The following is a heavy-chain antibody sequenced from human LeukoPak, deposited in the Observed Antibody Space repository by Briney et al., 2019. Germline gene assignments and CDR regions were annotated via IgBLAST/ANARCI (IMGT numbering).Heavy chain of an antibody. CDR3: ARESVVVIDY. Sequence: GALRLSCVASGFSVSNKYMSWVRQAPGKGLEWISIIYRDGTSYYADSVKGRFTISRDNSRNTLYLQLNSLRPEDTAVYYCARESVVVIDYWGQGTLVTVSS. V-gene: IGHV3-53*01. J-gene: IGHJ4*02. D-gene: IGHD2-21*01. CDR1: GFSVSNKY. CDR2: IYRDGTS.